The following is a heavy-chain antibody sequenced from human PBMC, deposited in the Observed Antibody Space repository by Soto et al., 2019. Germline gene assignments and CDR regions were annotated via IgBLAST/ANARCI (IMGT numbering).Heavy chain of an antibody. CDR2: ISGSGGST. J-gene: IGHJ6*03. CDR1: GFTFSSYA. CDR3: AKYYGTPYYYYYYMDV. Sequence: GGSLRLSCAASGFTFSSYAMSWVRQAPGKGLEWVSAISGSGGSTYYADSVKGRFTISRDNSKNTLYLQMNSLRAEDTAVYYCAKYYGTPYYYYYYMDVWGKGTTVTVSS. D-gene: IGHD4-17*01. V-gene: IGHV3-23*01.